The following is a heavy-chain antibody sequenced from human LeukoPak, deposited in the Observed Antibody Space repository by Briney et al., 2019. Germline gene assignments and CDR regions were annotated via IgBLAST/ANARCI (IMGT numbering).Heavy chain of an antibody. CDR3: ARGGTGHLDY. CDR2: IYHSGST. CDR1: GDSISSTNW. Sequence: PSETLSLTCGVSGDSISSTNWWSWVRQPPGKGLEWIGEIYHSGSTNYNPSLKSRVTISVDKPKNQFSLKLSSVTAADTAMYYCARGGTGHLDYWGQGTLVTVSS. J-gene: IGHJ4*02. V-gene: IGHV4-4*02. D-gene: IGHD7-27*01.